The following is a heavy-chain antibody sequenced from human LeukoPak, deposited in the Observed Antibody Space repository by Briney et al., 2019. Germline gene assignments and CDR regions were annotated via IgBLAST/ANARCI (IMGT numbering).Heavy chain of an antibody. Sequence: PSETLSLTCTVSGGSISSGSYYWSWIRQPAGKGLEWIGRIYTSGSTNYNPSLKSRVTISVDTSKNQFSLKLSSVTAADTAVYYCARGSIGHGSGRGSYYFDYWGQGTLVTVSS. CDR1: GGSISSGSYY. J-gene: IGHJ4*02. V-gene: IGHV4-61*02. CDR3: ARGSIGHGSGRGSYYFDY. D-gene: IGHD3-10*01. CDR2: IYTSGST.